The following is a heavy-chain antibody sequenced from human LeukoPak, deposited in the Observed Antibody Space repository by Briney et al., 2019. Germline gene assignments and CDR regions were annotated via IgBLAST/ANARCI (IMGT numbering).Heavy chain of an antibody. CDR3: ATYDYGDYYFDY. CDR1: GGSISSYY. Sequence: SETLFLTCTVSGGSISSYYWSWIRQPPGKGLEWIGYIYYSGSTNYNPSLKSRVTISVDTSKNQFSLKLSSVTAADTAVYYCATYDYGDYYFDYWGQGTLVTVSS. CDR2: IYYSGST. J-gene: IGHJ4*02. V-gene: IGHV4-59*08. D-gene: IGHD4-17*01.